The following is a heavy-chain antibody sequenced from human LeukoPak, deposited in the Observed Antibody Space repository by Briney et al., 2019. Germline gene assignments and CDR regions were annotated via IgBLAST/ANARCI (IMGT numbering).Heavy chain of an antibody. Sequence: ASVKVSCKASVYTFTSYAMHWVRQAPAQRLEWMGWINAGNGNTKYSQKFQGRVTITRDTSASTAYMELSSLRSEDTAVYYCARGGLWFGSLGRYFDYWGQGTLVTVSS. J-gene: IGHJ4*02. CDR2: INAGNGNT. D-gene: IGHD3-10*01. V-gene: IGHV1-3*01. CDR3: ARGGLWFGSLGRYFDY. CDR1: VYTFTSYA.